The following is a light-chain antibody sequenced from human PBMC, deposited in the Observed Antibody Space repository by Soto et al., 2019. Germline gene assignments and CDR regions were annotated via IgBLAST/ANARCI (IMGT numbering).Light chain of an antibody. J-gene: IGLJ1*01. CDR1: SSDVGRYDY. V-gene: IGLV2-11*01. CDR3: CSFAGSYTYV. Sequence: QSALTQPRSVSGSPGQSVTISCTGTSSDVGRYDYVSWYQQHPGKAPKLIIYAVSERPSGVPDRFSGSKFGNTASLTISGLQAEDEADYSCCSFAGSYTYVFGTGTKLTVL. CDR2: AVS.